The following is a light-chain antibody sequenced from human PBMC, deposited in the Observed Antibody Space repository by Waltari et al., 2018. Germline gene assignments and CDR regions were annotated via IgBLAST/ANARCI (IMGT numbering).Light chain of an antibody. V-gene: IGLV3-19*01. CDR3: NSRDSSGNHLVV. J-gene: IGLJ2*01. CDR1: SISSYY. CDR2: GKN. Sequence: SSELTQDPAVSVALGQTVRITCQGDSISSYYASWYQQKPGQAPVLVIYGKNNRPSVIPDRFSGSSSGNTASLTITGAQAEDEADYYCNSRDSSGNHLVVFGGGTKLTVL.